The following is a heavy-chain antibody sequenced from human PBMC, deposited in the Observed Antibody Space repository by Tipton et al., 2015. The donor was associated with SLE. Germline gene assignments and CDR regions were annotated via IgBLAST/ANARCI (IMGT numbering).Heavy chain of an antibody. J-gene: IGHJ1*01. D-gene: IGHD3-22*01. CDR1: GFTFSSYW. V-gene: IGHV3-74*01. Sequence: SLRLSCAASGFTFSSYWMHWVRQAAGKGLVWVSRINSDGSYTSYADSVKGRFTISRDNAKNTLYLQMNSLRAEDTAVYYCARDLARADYDGFQHWGQGTLVTVSS. CDR3: ARDLARADYDGFQH. CDR2: INSDGSYT.